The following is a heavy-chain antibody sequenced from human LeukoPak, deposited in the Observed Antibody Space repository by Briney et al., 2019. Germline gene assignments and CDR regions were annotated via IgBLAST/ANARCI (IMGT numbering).Heavy chain of an antibody. CDR1: GDSFSSHY. V-gene: IGHV4-34*01. CDR3: ARGYDSSGWVNAFDI. CDR2: INHSGST. Sequence: SETLSLTCTVSGDSFSSHYWTWIRQPPGKGLEWIGEINHSGSTNYNPSLKSRVTISVDTSKNQFSLKLSSVTAADTAVYYCARGYDSSGWVNAFDIWGQGTMVTVSS. J-gene: IGHJ3*02. D-gene: IGHD3-22*01.